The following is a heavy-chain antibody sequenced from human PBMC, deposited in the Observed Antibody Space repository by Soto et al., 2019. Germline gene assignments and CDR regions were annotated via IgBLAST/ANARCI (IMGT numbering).Heavy chain of an antibody. D-gene: IGHD5-18*01. CDR3: AQAMAYAFHI. CDR1: GFPFSSHW. J-gene: IGHJ3*02. V-gene: IGHV3-7*01. CDR2: IHQGGSET. Sequence: EVRLVESGGGLVQPGGSLRLSCAASGFPFSSHWMSWVRQAPGKGLEWLGNIHQGGSETHFADSVRGRFTISRDNAKKSLFLQLNSLRAEDAAVYYCAQAMAYAFHIWGQGTVVTVSS.